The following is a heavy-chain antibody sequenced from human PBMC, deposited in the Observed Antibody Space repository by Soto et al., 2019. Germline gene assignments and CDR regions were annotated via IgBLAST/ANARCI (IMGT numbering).Heavy chain of an antibody. CDR1: GYSFTSYW. D-gene: IGHD2-2*01. V-gene: IGHV5-51*01. CDR2: IYPGDSDT. Sequence: GEALKISCKGSGYSFTSYWIGWVRQMSRKGLGWMVIIYPGDSDTRYSPSFQGQVTISDDKSISTAYLQWSSLKASDTAKYYCARLAIDVVVPGAQYYSYGMDVWGQGTTVTVSS. J-gene: IGHJ6*02. CDR3: ARLAIDVVVPGAQYYSYGMDV.